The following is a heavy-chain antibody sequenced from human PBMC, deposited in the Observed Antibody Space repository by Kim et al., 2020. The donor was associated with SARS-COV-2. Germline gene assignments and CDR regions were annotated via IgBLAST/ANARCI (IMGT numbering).Heavy chain of an antibody. V-gene: IGHV4-4*07. D-gene: IGHD3-3*01. CDR3: ARDSAYYDFWSGHEAYFDY. CDR2: IYTSGST. Sequence: SETLSLTCTVSGGSISSYYWSWIRQPAGKGLEWIGRIYTSGSTNYNPSLKSRVTMSVDTSKNQFSLKLSSVTAADTAMYYCARDSAYYDFWSGHEAYFDYWGQGTLVTVSS. CDR1: GGSISSYY. J-gene: IGHJ4*02.